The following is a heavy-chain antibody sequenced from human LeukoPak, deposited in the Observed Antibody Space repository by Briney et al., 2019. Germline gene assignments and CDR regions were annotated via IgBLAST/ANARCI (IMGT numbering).Heavy chain of an antibody. D-gene: IGHD6-13*01. V-gene: IGHV3-7*04. CDR3: ARGGGMRSWYDFDY. J-gene: IGHJ4*02. CDR2: IKEAGSEN. Sequence: PGGSLRLSCAASGFAFSNYWMSWVRQAPGKGLEFMANIKEAGSENYYVDSVKGRFTISRDNDKNSVHLQMNNLRAEDTAVYYCARGGGMRSWYDFDYWGQGILVTVSS. CDR1: GFAFSNYW.